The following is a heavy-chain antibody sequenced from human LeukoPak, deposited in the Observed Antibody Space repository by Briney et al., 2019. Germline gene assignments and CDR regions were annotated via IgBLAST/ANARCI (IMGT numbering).Heavy chain of an antibody. CDR1: GFTFSSYA. J-gene: IGHJ4*02. Sequence: GSLRLSCAASGFTFSSYAMSWVRQAPGKGLEWIGSIYYSGSTYYNPSLKSRVTISVDTSKNQFSLKLSSVTAADTAVYYCARPRGYCSGGSCYFDYWGQGTLVTVSS. V-gene: IGHV4-39*01. D-gene: IGHD2-15*01. CDR3: ARPRGYCSGGSCYFDY. CDR2: IYYSGST.